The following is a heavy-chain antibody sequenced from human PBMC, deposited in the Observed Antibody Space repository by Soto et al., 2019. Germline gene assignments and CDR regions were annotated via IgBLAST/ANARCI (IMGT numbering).Heavy chain of an antibody. V-gene: IGHV3-33*01. D-gene: IGHD2-21*01. CDR1: GFTFRTYG. J-gene: IGHJ4*02. CDR2: IWYDGSNK. Sequence: QVQLVQSGGGVVQPGRSLTLSCAASGFTFRTYGMHWVRQAPGKGLEWVAHIWYDGSNKHYADSVKGRFTISRDNSMDKLHLLITIRRDDATGLYYCARREGIVLDYCGQGALDTFSS. CDR3: ARREGIVLDY.